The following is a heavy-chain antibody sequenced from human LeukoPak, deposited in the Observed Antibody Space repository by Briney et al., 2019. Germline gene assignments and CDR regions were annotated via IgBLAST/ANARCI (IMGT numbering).Heavy chain of an antibody. D-gene: IGHD6-19*01. Sequence: ASVKVSCKASGYTFTDYYMHWVRQAPGQGLEWMGWINPDSGGTNYAQKFQGRVTMTRDTSISTAYMELSRLTSDDTAVYYCARDSRVGTGWPYYCDYWGQGTLVTVSS. V-gene: IGHV1-2*02. CDR3: ARDSRVGTGWPYYCDY. J-gene: IGHJ4*02. CDR2: INPDSGGT. CDR1: GYTFTDYY.